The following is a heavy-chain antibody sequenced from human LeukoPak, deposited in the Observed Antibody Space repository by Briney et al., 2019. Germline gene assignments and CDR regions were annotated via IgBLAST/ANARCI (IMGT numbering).Heavy chain of an antibody. CDR1: GFTFSSYG. Sequence: GGSLRLSCAASGFTFSSYGMHWVRQAPGKGLEWVAFIRYDGSNKYYADSVKGRFTISRDNSKNTLYLQMDSLRAEDTAVYYCAKDRGDIVATIDYWGQGTLVTVSS. D-gene: IGHD5-12*01. J-gene: IGHJ4*02. V-gene: IGHV3-30*02. CDR3: AKDRGDIVATIDY. CDR2: IRYDGSNK.